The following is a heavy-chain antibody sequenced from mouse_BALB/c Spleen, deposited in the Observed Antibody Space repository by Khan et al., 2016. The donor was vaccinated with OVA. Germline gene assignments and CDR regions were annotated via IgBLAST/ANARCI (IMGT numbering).Heavy chain of an antibody. J-gene: IGHJ2*01. CDR1: GFTFSSFG. V-gene: IGHV5-17*02. Sequence: EVELVVSGGDLVQPGGSRKLSCVASGFTFSSFGMHWIRQAPEKGLEWVAYISGDSHTIYYADTVTGRFTISRDNPKHTLFLQMTRLRSEDMAMYCCTRSYFIGYYFDQWGQGTTLTVSS. CDR2: ISGDSHTI. D-gene: IGHD1-1*01. CDR3: TRSYFIGYYFDQ.